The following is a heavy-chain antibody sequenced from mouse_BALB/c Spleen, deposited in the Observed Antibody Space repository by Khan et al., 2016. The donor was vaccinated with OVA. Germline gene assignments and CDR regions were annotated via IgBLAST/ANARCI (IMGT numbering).Heavy chain of an antibody. CDR2: IWGDGST. J-gene: IGHJ4*01. V-gene: IGHV2-3*01. Sequence: QVQLKQSGPGLVAPSQSLSITCTVSGFSLTSYGVNWVRQPPGKGLEWVGVIWGDGSTNYHSALKSRLSISKDNSKSQVFLKLNSLQTDDTATYDCAKWVNSYYAMDYWGQGTSVTVSS. CDR1: GFSLTSYG. CDR3: AKWVNSYYAMDY. D-gene: IGHD1-3*01.